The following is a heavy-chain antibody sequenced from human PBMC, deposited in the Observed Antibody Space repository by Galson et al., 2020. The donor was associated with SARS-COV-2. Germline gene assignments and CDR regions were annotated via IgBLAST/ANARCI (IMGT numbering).Heavy chain of an antibody. CDR2: ISDDGTNK. D-gene: IGHD1-26*01. Sequence: PGGSLRLSCAASGFTFNSYGMHWVRQAPGQGLEWVAVISDDGTNKYYADSVKGRFTISRDNSKNTLYLQMNSLRAEDTAVYYCAKGLSSWELLVPFYIWGQGTMVTVSS. J-gene: IGHJ3*02. V-gene: IGHV3-30*18. CDR1: GFTFNSYG. CDR3: AKGLSSWELLVPFYI.